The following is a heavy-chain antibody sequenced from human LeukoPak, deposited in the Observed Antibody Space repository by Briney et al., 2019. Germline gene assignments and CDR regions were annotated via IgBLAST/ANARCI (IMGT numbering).Heavy chain of an antibody. CDR1: GGTFSSYA. D-gene: IGHD6-19*01. J-gene: IGHJ4*02. CDR2: IIPIFGTA. Sequence: SVKVSCKASGGTFSSYAISWVRQAPGQGLEWMGGIIPIFGTANYAQKFQGRVTITADESTSTAYMELSSLRSEDTAVYYCARGAVAGITHAYYCDYWGQGTLVTVSS. V-gene: IGHV1-69*13. CDR3: ARGAVAGITHAYYCDY.